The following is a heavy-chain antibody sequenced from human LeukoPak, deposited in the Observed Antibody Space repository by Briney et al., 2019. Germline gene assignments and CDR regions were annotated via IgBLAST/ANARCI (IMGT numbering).Heavy chain of an antibody. CDR3: AHRTSYSSSWTYYFDY. J-gene: IGHJ4*02. CDR1: GFSLSTSGVG. CDR2: IYWDDDK. Sequence: SGXXLVNPTQTLTLTCAFSGFSLSTSGVGVGWIRQPPGKALEWLALIYWDDDKRYSPSLKSSLTITKDTSKTQVVLTMTNMDPVDTATYYCAHRTSYSSSWTYYFDYWGQGTLVTVSS. V-gene: IGHV2-5*02. D-gene: IGHD6-13*01.